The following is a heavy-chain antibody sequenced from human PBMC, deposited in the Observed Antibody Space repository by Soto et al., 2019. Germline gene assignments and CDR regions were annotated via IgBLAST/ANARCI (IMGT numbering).Heavy chain of an antibody. J-gene: IGHJ5*02. Sequence: EVQLVESGGGLVKPGGSLRLSCAASGFTFSRYAMNWVRQAPGRGLQWISGISVSGDNTSYVESVRGRFTVYRDNSKNTLFLQIDRVTVDDSGVYYGAKLVGGVKESGGTGNWIDPWGQGTLVTVSS. D-gene: IGHD2-15*01. CDR1: GFTFSRYA. CDR2: ISVSGDNT. CDR3: AKLVGGVKESGGTGNWIDP. V-gene: IGHV3-23*04.